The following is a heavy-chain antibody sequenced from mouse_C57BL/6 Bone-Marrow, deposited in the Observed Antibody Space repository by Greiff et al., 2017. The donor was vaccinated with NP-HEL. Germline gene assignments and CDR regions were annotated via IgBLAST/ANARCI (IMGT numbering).Heavy chain of an antibody. CDR3: ARSLAYYSKRFAY. Sequence: EVQLQQSGPVLVKPGASVKMSCKASGYTFTDYYMNWVKQSHGKSLEWIGVINPYNGGTSYNQKFKGKATLTVDKSSSTAYMELNSLTSEDSAVYYCARSLAYYSKRFAYWSQGTLVTVSA. CDR2: INPYNGGT. J-gene: IGHJ3*01. D-gene: IGHD2-5*01. V-gene: IGHV1-19*01. CDR1: GYTFTDYY.